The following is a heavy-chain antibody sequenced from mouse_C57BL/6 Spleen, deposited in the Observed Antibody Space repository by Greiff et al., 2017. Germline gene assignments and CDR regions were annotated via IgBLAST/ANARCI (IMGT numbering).Heavy chain of an antibody. V-gene: IGHV1-64*01. Sequence: QVQLQQPGAELVKPGASVTLSCKASGYTFTSYWMHWVKQRPGQGLEWIGMIHPNSGSTNYNEKFKSKATLTVDKSSSTAYMQLSSLTSEDSAVYYCARGGSSSHYYAMDYWGQGTSVTVSS. CDR3: ARGGSSSHYYAMDY. CDR1: GYTFTSYW. CDR2: IHPNSGST. J-gene: IGHJ4*01. D-gene: IGHD1-1*01.